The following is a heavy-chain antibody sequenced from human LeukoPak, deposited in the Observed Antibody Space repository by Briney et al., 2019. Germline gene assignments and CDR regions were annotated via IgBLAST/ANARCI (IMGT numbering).Heavy chain of an antibody. CDR1: GYTFTSYD. CDR2: INPNSGDT. D-gene: IGHD6-19*01. V-gene: IGHV1-2*02. Sequence: ASVKVSCKASGYTFTSYDINWVRQATGQGLEWMGWINPNSGDTKYAQKFQGRVTMTRDTSISTAYMELSRLRSDDTAVYYCARGSGWYPDYWGQGTLVTVSS. CDR3: ARGSGWYPDY. J-gene: IGHJ4*02.